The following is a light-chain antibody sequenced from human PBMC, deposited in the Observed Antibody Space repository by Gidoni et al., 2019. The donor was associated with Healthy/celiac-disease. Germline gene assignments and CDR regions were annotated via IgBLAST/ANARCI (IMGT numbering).Light chain of an antibody. Sequence: IQMTQSPSTLSASVGDRVTITCRASLSISSWFAWYQQKPGKAPKLLIYKASSLESGVPSRVSGSGSVKEFTLTISSLQPYDFATYYCQQYNSYSYTFGQGTKLEIK. CDR2: KAS. CDR1: LSISSW. J-gene: IGKJ2*01. CDR3: QQYNSYSYT. V-gene: IGKV1-5*03.